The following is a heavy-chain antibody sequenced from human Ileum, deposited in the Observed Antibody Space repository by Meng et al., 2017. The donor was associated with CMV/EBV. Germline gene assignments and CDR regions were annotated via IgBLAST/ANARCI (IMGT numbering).Heavy chain of an antibody. CDR1: GFTFSSYA. CDR3: ARELYDFWSGYFNPIDY. CDR2: ISYDGSNK. V-gene: IGHV3-30-3*01. J-gene: IGHJ4*02. Sequence: GESLKISCAASGFTFSSYAMHWVRQAPGKGLEWVADISYDGSNKYYADSVKGRFTISRDNSKNTLYLQMNSLRAEDTAVYYCARELYDFWSGYFNPIDYWGQGTLVTVSS. D-gene: IGHD3-3*01.